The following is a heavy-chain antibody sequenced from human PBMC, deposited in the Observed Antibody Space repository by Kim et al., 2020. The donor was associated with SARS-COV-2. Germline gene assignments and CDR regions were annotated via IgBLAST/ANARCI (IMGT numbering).Heavy chain of an antibody. CDR3: ARGPTRNYFAY. CDR1: GGSMTSYY. CDR2: IYYSGNT. Sequence: SETLSLTCSVSGGSMTSYYWSWIRQPPGKGLEWIGYIYYSGNTNYNPSLKSRVTISLDTSKNRFSLNLTSVTAADTALFHCARGPTRNYFAYWGQGTLVT. J-gene: IGHJ4*02. V-gene: IGHV4-59*13.